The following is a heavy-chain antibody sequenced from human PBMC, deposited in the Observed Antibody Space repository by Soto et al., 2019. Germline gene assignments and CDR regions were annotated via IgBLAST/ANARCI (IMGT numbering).Heavy chain of an antibody. Sequence: ASVKVSCKASGGTFSSYAIIWVRQAPGQGLEWMGGIIPIFGTANYAQKFQGRVTITADESTSTAYMELSSLRSEDTAVYYCARDRGYYDSSGYYYDAFDIWGQGTMVTVSS. J-gene: IGHJ3*02. CDR1: GGTFSSYA. CDR3: ARDRGYYDSSGYYYDAFDI. V-gene: IGHV1-69*13. D-gene: IGHD3-22*01. CDR2: IIPIFGTA.